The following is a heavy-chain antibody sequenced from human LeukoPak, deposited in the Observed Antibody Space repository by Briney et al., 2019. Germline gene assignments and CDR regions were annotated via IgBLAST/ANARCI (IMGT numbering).Heavy chain of an antibody. J-gene: IGHJ3*02. CDR2: ISSSSSYI. V-gene: IGHV3-21*01. D-gene: IGHD3-10*01. CDR3: ARGPRGRGAFDI. Sequence: GGSLRLSCAASGFTFSNYTMNWVRQAPGKGLEWVSSISSSSSYIYYADSVKGRFTISRDNAKNSLYLQMNSLRAEDTAVYYCARGPRGRGAFDIWGQGTMVTVSS. CDR1: GFTFSNYT.